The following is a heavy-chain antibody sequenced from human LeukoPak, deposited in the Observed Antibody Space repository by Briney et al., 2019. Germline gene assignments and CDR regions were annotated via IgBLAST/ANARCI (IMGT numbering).Heavy chain of an antibody. CDR1: GFTFRNYW. Sequence: PGGSLRLSCAASGFTFRNYWMGWVRQAPGKGLEWVANTKPDGTAEYYADSVRGRFTTSRDNANNFLYLQMNSLRGEDTAVYYCARDGGLHTNFDYWGQGTLVTVSS. J-gene: IGHJ4*02. D-gene: IGHD2-15*01. CDR3: ARDGGLHTNFDY. V-gene: IGHV3-7*01. CDR2: TKPDGTAE.